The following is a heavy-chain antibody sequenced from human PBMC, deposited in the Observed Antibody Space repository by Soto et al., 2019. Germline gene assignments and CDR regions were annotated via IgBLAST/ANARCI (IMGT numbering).Heavy chain of an antibody. Sequence: GGSLRLSCAASGGTFGGYSRSWVRQAPGKGLEWVSSISSSSSYIYYADSVKGRFTISRDNAKSSLYLQMNSLRAEDTAVYYSARVSWELLHDAFDIWGQGTMVTVSS. CDR3: ARVSWELLHDAFDI. CDR1: GGTFGGYS. V-gene: IGHV3-21*01. J-gene: IGHJ3*02. D-gene: IGHD1-26*01. CDR2: ISSSSSYI.